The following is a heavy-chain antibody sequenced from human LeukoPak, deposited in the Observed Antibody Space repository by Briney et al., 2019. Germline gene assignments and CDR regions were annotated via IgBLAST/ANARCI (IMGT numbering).Heavy chain of an antibody. V-gene: IGHV3-30*18. CDR1: GFTFSSYG. J-gene: IGHJ4*02. D-gene: IGHD5-24*01. CDR2: ISYDGSNK. CDR3: AKDDGRWLQLIY. Sequence: GGSLRLSCAASGFTFSSYGMHWVRQAPGKGLEWVAVISYDGSNKYYADSVKGRFTISRDNSKNTLYLQMNSLRAEDTAVYYCAKDDGRWLQLIYWGQGTLVTVSS.